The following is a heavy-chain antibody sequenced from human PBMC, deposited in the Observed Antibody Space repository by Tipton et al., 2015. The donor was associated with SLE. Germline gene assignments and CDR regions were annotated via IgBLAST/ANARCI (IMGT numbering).Heavy chain of an antibody. D-gene: IGHD6-13*01. Sequence: GSLRLSCAASGFTVSSNYMSWVRQAPGKGLKWVSVIYSGGSTYYADSVKGRFTISRDNAKNSLYLQMNSLRAEDTAVYYCVRGGGSRSGRWFDPWGRGTLVTVSS. V-gene: IGHV3-66*01. CDR2: IYSGGST. CDR1: GFTVSSNY. J-gene: IGHJ5*02. CDR3: VRGGGSRSGRWFDP.